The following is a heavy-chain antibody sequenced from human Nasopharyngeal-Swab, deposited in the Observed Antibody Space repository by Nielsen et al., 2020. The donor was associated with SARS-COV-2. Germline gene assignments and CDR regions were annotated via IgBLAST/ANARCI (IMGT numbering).Heavy chain of an antibody. J-gene: IGHJ3*02. CDR2: IYHSGST. D-gene: IGHD3-3*01. CDR3: SGDFWSGYPDAFDI. V-gene: IGHV4-34*03. Sequence: WIRQPPGKGLEWIGEIYHSGSTNYNPSLKSRVTISVDTSKNQFSLKLSSVTAADTAVYYCSGDFWSGYPDAFDIWGQGTMVTVSS.